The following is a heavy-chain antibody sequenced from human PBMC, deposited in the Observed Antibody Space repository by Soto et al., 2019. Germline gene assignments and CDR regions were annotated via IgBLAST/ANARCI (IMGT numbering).Heavy chain of an antibody. V-gene: IGHV3-64*01. CDR2: ISSNGGST. J-gene: IGHJ4*02. CDR1: GFTFSSYA. Sequence: GGSLRLSCAASGFTFSSYAMHWVRQAPGKGLEYVSAISSNGGSTYYANSVKGRFTISRDNSKNTLYLQMGSLRAEDMAVYYCERQSYSSYYFDYWGQGTLVTVSS. CDR3: ERQSYSSYYFDY. D-gene: IGHD6-13*01.